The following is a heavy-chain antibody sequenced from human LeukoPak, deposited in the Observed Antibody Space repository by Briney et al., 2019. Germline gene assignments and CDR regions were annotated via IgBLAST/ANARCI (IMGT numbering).Heavy chain of an antibody. CDR2: IHWDEDK. CDR1: GFSLSTSGMR. CDR3: ARTSRYYGMDV. V-gene: IGHV2-70*04. J-gene: IGHJ6*02. Sequence: SGPTLVNPTQTLTLTCTFSGFSLSTSGMRVCWICQPPGKALEWLVRIHWDEDKYYSTSLKTRLTISKDTSKIQVVLTLTYLDPMDTATYYCARTSRYYGMDVWGQGTTVTVSS.